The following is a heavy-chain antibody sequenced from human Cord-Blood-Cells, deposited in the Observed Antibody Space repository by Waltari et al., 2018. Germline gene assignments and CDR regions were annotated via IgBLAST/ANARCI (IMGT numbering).Heavy chain of an antibody. CDR2: IWYDGSNK. D-gene: IGHD2-2*01. Sequence: QVQLVESGGGVVQPGRSLRLSCAASGFTFSSYGMHWVRQAPGKGLEWVAVIWYDGSNKYYADSVKGRFTISRDNSKNTLYLQMNSLRAEDTAVYYCARENLGYCSSTSCYLDYWGQETLVTVSS. V-gene: IGHV3-33*01. CDR1: GFTFSSYG. CDR3: ARENLGYCSSTSCYLDY. J-gene: IGHJ4*02.